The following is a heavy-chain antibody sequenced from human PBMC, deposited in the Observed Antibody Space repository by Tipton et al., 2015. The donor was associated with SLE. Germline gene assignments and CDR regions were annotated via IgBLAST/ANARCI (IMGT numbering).Heavy chain of an antibody. CDR1: GGSITNYY. CDR3: VVCSPSSCSYFDY. D-gene: IGHD2-2*01. CDR2: ICCGGST. V-gene: IGHV4-4*07. J-gene: IGHJ4*02. Sequence: SLTCTVSGGSITNYYWGWVRQPAGKGLEWIGRICCGGSTKYNPSLDSRVSLSVDASKDQFSLKLSSVTAADTAVYYCVVCSPSSCSYFDYWGQGRLVTVSS.